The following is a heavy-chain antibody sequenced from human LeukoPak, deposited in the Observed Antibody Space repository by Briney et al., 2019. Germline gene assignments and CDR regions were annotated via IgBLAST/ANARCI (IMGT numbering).Heavy chain of an antibody. J-gene: IGHJ4*02. CDR1: GFTFTSLG. Sequence: GGSLRLSCVASGFTFTSLGMHWVRQAPGKGLEWVAVICYDGSNTYYADSVKGRFTISRDNSKNMLYLQMNSLRAEDTAVYFCARDLDSSGWNLDFGYWGQGTLVTVSS. CDR3: ARDLDSSGWNLDFGY. D-gene: IGHD6-19*01. V-gene: IGHV3-33*01. CDR2: ICYDGSNT.